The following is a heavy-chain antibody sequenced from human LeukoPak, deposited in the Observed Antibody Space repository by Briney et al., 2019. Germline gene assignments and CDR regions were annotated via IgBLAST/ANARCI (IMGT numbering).Heavy chain of an antibody. CDR2: IYTSGST. D-gene: IGHD2-15*01. Sequence: SQTLSLTCTVSGGSISSGSYYWSWIRQPAGKGLEWIGRIYTSGSTNYSPSLKSRVTISVDTSKNQFSLKLSSVTAADTAVYYCARVSRISPAKWGQGTLVTVSS. J-gene: IGHJ4*02. CDR3: ARVSRISPAK. V-gene: IGHV4-61*02. CDR1: GGSISSGSYY.